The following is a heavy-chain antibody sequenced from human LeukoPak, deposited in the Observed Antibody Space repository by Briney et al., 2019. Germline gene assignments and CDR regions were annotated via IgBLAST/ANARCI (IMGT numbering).Heavy chain of an antibody. Sequence: SETLSLTCAVYGGSFSGYYWSWIRQPPGKGLEWIGEINHSGSTNYNPSLKSRVTISVDTSKNQFSLKLSSVTAADTAVYYCARERWLQLSDAFEIWGKGTMVTVSS. CDR1: GGSFSGYY. CDR3: ARERWLQLSDAFEI. CDR2: INHSGST. J-gene: IGHJ3*02. D-gene: IGHD5-24*01. V-gene: IGHV4-34*01.